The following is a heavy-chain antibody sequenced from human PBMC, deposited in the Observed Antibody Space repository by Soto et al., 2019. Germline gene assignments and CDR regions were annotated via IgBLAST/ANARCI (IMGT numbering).Heavy chain of an antibody. V-gene: IGHV4-39*01. J-gene: IGHJ4*02. CDR3: AGVTGKSYDSSGPGGY. CDR2: IYYSGST. D-gene: IGHD3-22*01. Sequence: SETLSLTCTVSGGSISSSSYYWGWIRQPPGKGLEWIGSIYYSGSTYYNPSLKSRVTISVDTSKNQFSLKLSSVTAADTAVYYCAGVTGKSYDSSGPGGYWGQGTLVTVSS. CDR1: GGSISSSSYY.